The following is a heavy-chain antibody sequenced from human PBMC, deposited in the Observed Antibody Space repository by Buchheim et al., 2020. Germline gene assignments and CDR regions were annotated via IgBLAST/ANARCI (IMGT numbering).Heavy chain of an antibody. CDR1: GFTFGSFT. J-gene: IGHJ2*01. CDR3: ARDSWDL. V-gene: IGHV3-48*01. Sequence: EMQLVESGGGLVQPGGSLRLSCAASGFTFGSFTMTWVRQAPGQGLEWISYISGSSITIYFTDSVRGRFTISRDNARNSLYLQMSSLTAEDTAVYYCARDSWDLWGRGTL. CDR2: ISGSSITI.